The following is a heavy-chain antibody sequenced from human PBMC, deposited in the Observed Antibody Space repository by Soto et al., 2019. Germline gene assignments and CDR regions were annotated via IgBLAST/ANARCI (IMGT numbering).Heavy chain of an antibody. CDR2: ISYDGSNK. CDR3: AKGYYDSSGFDY. CDR1: GFTFGSYG. J-gene: IGHJ4*02. Sequence: PGGSLRLSCAASGFTFGSYGMHWVRQAPGKGLEWVAVISYDGSNKYYADSVKGRFTISRDDSKNTLYLQMNSLRAEDTAVYYCAKGYYDSSGFDYWGQGTLVTVSS. D-gene: IGHD3-22*01. V-gene: IGHV3-30*18.